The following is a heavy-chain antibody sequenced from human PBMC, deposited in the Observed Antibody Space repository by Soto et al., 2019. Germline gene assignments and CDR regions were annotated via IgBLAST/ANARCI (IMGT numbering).Heavy chain of an antibody. Sequence: EVHLLESGGGLVQPGGSLRLPCAASGSPFNSYAMVWVPQAPGKGREWVSVISAGGGSSYFADSVKGRFTISRDNSKNVLSLEMNSLRAEDTAIYFCAKGSIEYSASVDNWGQGTLVLVSS. CDR3: AKGSIEYSASVDN. CDR1: GSPFNSYA. J-gene: IGHJ4*02. CDR2: ISAGGGSS. V-gene: IGHV3-23*01. D-gene: IGHD5-12*01.